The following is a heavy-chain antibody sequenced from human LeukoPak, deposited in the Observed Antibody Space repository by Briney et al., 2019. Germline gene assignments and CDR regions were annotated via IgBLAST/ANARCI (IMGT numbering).Heavy chain of an antibody. CDR1: GYTFTSYG. Sequence: AASVKVSCKASGYTFTSYGISWVRQAPGRGLEWMGCISAYNGNTNYAQKLQGRVTMTTDKSTSTAYMELSSLRSEDTAVYYCASEEPRYYPPKYCSSTSCYAGPDYWGQGTLVTVSS. CDR2: ISAYNGNT. V-gene: IGHV1-18*01. D-gene: IGHD2-2*01. J-gene: IGHJ4*02. CDR3: ASEEPRYYPPKYCSSTSCYAGPDY.